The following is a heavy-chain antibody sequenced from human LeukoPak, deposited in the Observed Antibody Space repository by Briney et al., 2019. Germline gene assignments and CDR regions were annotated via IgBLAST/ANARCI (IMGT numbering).Heavy chain of an antibody. CDR1: GYTLTRNW. CDR2: IYPGGSDT. Sequence: GESLKISCTISGYTLTRNWIGWVRQMPGKGLEWMGIIYPGGSDTRYSPSFQGQVTISADTSISTVYLHWNSLKASDSAMYYCARQTAVWYNWFDPWGQGTLVTVSS. V-gene: IGHV5-51*01. CDR3: ARQTAVWYNWFDP. D-gene: IGHD2-2*01. J-gene: IGHJ5*02.